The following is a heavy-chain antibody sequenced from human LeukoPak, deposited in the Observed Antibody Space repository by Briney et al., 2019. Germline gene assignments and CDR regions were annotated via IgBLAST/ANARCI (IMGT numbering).Heavy chain of an antibody. CDR2: IYPGDSDT. V-gene: IGHV5-51*01. D-gene: IGHD2-2*01. J-gene: IGHJ4*02. CDR3: ARLAHSIVVVPVAFDS. Sequence: GESLKISCKGSGYSFTSYWIGWVRQMPGKGLEWMGIIYPGDSDTRYSPSFQGQVTISADKSISTAYLQWSSLKASDSATYYCARLAHSIVVVPVAFDSWGQGTLVTVSS. CDR1: GYSFTSYW.